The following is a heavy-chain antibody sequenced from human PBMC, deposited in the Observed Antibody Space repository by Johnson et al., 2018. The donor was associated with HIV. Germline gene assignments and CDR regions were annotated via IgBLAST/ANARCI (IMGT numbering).Heavy chain of an antibody. CDR3: ARDRDSNFYVPDYALII. CDR2: ISWNSAAI. CDR1: GFKFEDYA. D-gene: IGHD4-11*01. V-gene: IGHV3-9*01. J-gene: IGHJ3*02. Sequence: VQLVESGGGLGQSGRSLRLSCAAYGFKFEDYAMHWVRQLPGKGLEWVSGISWNSAAIGHADSVKGRFTISRDNAKNSLYLQMNSLRAEDTALYYCARDRDSNFYVPDYALIIWGQGTMVTVSS.